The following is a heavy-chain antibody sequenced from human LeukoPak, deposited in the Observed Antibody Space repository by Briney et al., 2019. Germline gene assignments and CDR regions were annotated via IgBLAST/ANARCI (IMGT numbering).Heavy chain of an antibody. CDR1: GFTVSSNY. V-gene: IGHV3-30-3*01. J-gene: IGHJ6*02. Sequence: GGSLRLSCAASGFTVSSNYMSWVRQAPGKGLEWVAVISYDGSNKYYADSVKGRFTISRDNSKNTLYLQMNSLRAEDTAVYYCARTVAGNYYYYGMDVWGQGTTVTVSS. CDR2: ISYDGSNK. D-gene: IGHD6-19*01. CDR3: ARTVAGNYYYYGMDV.